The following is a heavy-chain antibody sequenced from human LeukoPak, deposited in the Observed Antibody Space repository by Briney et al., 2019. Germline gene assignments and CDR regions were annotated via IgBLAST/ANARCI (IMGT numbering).Heavy chain of an antibody. Sequence: SETLSLTCAVSGGSISSGDNSWSWIRQPPGKGLEWIGYIYYNGITNYNPSLKSRVTISVDTSKNQFSLRLSSMTAADTAVYYCARSPQLYSGSYHNDFWGQGTLVTVSS. V-gene: IGHV4-61*08. CDR1: GGSISSGDNS. CDR2: IYYNGIT. CDR3: ARSPQLYSGSYHNDF. D-gene: IGHD1-26*01. J-gene: IGHJ4*02.